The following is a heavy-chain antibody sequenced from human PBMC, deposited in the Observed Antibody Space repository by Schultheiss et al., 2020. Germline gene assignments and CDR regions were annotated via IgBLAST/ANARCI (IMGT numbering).Heavy chain of an antibody. D-gene: IGHD6-19*01. V-gene: IGHV4-61*02. CDR1: GGSISSSSYY. CDR2: IYTSGST. Sequence: SQTLSLTCTVSGGSISSSSYYWGWIRQPAGKGLEWIGRIYTSGSTNYNPSLKSRVTISVDTSKNQFSLKLSSVTAADTAVYYCARVAQPIPVSGTLDYWGQGALVTVSS. CDR3: ARVAQPIPVSGTLDY. J-gene: IGHJ4*02.